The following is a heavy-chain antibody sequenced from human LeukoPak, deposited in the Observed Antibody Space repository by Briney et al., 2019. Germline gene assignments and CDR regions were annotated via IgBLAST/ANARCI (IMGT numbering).Heavy chain of an antibody. Sequence: GGSLRLSCEASGFTFSRHDMHWVRQAAGKGLEWVSGFIPAGDRYYAESVKGRFTISRENAKSSLYLEMNSLRVGDTAIYYCVRGGVWGLSSNWLEAWGQGTLVIVSS. CDR2: FIPAGDR. CDR3: VRGGVWGLSSNWLEA. CDR1: GFTFSRHD. D-gene: IGHD7-27*01. V-gene: IGHV3-13*04. J-gene: IGHJ5*02.